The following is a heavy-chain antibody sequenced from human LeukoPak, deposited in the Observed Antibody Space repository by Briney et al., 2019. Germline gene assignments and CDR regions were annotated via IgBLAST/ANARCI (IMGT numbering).Heavy chain of an antibody. J-gene: IGHJ4*02. V-gene: IGHV4-61*03. CDR3: ATGGSLAAAGDY. D-gene: IGHD6-13*01. CDR2: IYNSEST. CDR1: GGSVSSGHYY. Sequence: NPSETLSLTCTVSGGSVSSGHYYWSWIRQPPGKGLEWIGYIYNSESTNYTPSLKSRVTISVDTSKNHFSLKLSSVTAADTAVYYCATGGSLAAAGDYWGQGTLVTVSS.